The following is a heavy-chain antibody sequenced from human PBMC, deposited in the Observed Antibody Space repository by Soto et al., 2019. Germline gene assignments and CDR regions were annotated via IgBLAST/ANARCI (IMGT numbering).Heavy chain of an antibody. D-gene: IGHD5-12*01. J-gene: IGHJ4*02. CDR2: IYYSRST. CDR1: GGSVSTYY. Sequence: PSETLSLTCTASGGSVSTYYWSWIRQPPGKRLEWIGYIYYSRSTNYNPSLKSRVTISVDTSKNQFSLKLSSVTAADTAIYYCANYNIARYSGYGNDYWGQGTLVTVSS. V-gene: IGHV4-59*02. CDR3: ANYNIARYSGYGNDY.